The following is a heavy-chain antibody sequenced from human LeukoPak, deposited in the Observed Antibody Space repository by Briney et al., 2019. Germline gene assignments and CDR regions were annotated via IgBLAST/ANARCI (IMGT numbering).Heavy chain of an antibody. J-gene: IGHJ4*02. Sequence: PGGSLRLSCAASGFSFSNYVMHWVRQAPGKGLEYVSAIMPNGETRGYANSMKGRFTMSRDNSKNTLYLQMGSLRAEDMAIYYCARDYADYVGYFFFDYWGQGTLVTVSS. CDR3: ARDYADYVGYFFFDY. CDR1: GFSFSNYV. D-gene: IGHD4-17*01. V-gene: IGHV3-64*01. CDR2: IMPNGETR.